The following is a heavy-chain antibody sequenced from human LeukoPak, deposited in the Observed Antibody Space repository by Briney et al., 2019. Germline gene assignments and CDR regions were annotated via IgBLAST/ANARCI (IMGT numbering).Heavy chain of an antibody. CDR3: ARDLAPQCSGGSCYPAPTWFDP. J-gene: IGHJ5*02. CDR1: GFTFSDYY. CDR2: IISSGSTI. D-gene: IGHD2-15*01. Sequence: GGSLRLSCVASGFTFSDYYMSWIRQAPGKGLEWVSYIISSGSTIYYADSVKGRFTISRDNAKNSLYLQMNSLRAEDTAVYYCARDLAPQCSGGSCYPAPTWFDPWGQGTLVTVSS. V-gene: IGHV3-11*04.